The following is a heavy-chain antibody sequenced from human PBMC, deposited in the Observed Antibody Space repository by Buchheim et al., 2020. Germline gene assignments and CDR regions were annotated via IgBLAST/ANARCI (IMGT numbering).Heavy chain of an antibody. CDR1: GGPISSSNW. CDR3: AGHSGYSSGWYDGFSDY. CDR2: IYHSGST. Sequence: QVQLQESGPGLVKPSGTLSLTCAVSGGPISSSNWWSWVRQPPGKGLEWIGEIYHSGSTNYNPSLTSRVTTSVDKSKNQSSLKLSSVTAADTAVYYCAGHSGYSSGWYDGFSDYWGQGTL. J-gene: IGHJ4*02. V-gene: IGHV4-4*02. D-gene: IGHD6-19*01.